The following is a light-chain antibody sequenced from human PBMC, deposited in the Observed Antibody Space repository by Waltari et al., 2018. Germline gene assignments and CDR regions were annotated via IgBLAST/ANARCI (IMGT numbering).Light chain of an antibody. J-gene: IGLJ2*01. CDR2: RNS. V-gene: IGLV1-47*01. Sequence: QSVLTQPPSASGTPGQKITISCSGRDSNIGPNSVYWYQHLPGMAPTLLIYRNSQRPSGVPDRFSVSKAGKSASLAINGLRSEDEANYYCAAWDDTLRMVFGGGTKLTVL. CDR1: DSNIGPNS. CDR3: AAWDDTLRMV.